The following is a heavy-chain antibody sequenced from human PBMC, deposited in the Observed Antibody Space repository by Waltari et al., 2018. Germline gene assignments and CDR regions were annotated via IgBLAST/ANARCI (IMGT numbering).Heavy chain of an antibody. D-gene: IGHD1-20*01. CDR3: ARDTPAPRITGATSVDY. V-gene: IGHV4-38-2*02. Sequence: GLVKPSETLSLTCSVSGYSISSGYYWGWIRQPPGKGLEWIGSIYHSGITFYHPSLKSRVTISVDTSKNQFSLKLSSVTAADTAVYYCARDTPAPRITGATSVDYWGQGTLVTVSS. J-gene: IGHJ4*02. CDR2: IYHSGIT. CDR1: GYSISSGYY.